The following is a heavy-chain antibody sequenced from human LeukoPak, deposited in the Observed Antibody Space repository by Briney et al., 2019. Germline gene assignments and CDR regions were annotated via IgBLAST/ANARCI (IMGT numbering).Heavy chain of an antibody. CDR2: INPNSGGT. J-gene: IGHJ4*02. D-gene: IGHD2-2*01. V-gene: IGHV1-2*02. Sequence: EASVKVSCKASGYTFTGYYMHWVRQAPGQGLEWMGWINPNSGGTNYAQKFQGRVTMTRDTSISTAYMELSRLRSDDTAVYYCARFIPGYCSSTSCYDQNFDYWGQGTLVTVSS. CDR3: ARFIPGYCSSTSCYDQNFDY. CDR1: GYTFTGYY.